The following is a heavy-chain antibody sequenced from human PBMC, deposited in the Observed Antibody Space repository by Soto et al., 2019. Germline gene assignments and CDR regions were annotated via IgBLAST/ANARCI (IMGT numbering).Heavy chain of an antibody. J-gene: IGHJ4*02. CDR1: GFTFSSYS. V-gene: IGHV3-48*01. D-gene: IGHD1-7*01. CDR2: ISSSSSTI. Sequence: GGSLRLSCAASGFTFSSYSMNWVRQAPGKGLEWVSYISSSSSTIYYADSVKGRFTISRDNAKHSLYLQMNSLRAEDTAVYYCARDGNYEALEDAIDYWGQGTLVTVSS. CDR3: ARDGNYEALEDAIDY.